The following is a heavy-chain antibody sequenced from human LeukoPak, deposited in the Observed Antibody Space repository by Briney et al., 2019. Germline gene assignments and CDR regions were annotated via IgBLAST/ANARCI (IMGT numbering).Heavy chain of an antibody. CDR3: ARRCDTSSYYTYYFDY. J-gene: IGHJ4*02. CDR1: GYTFTAYY. D-gene: IGHD3-22*01. CDR2: INPNSGGT. Sequence: ASVKVSCKPSGYTFTAYYIRWVRQAPGQGLEWIGWINPNSGGTNYAQKFQGRVTMTRDTSISTAYMELSRLRSDDTAVYFCARRCDTSSYYTYYFDYWGQGTLVTVSS. V-gene: IGHV1-2*02.